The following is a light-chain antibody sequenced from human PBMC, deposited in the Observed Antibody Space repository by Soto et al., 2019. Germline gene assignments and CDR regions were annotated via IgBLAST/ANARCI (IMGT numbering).Light chain of an antibody. V-gene: IGKV3-15*01. J-gene: IGKJ1*01. CDR3: QQYNNLT. Sequence: EIVMTQSPGTLSVSPGERATLSCRASQNVGSNLAWYQQKPGQAPRLLIYGASTRATGIPARFSGSGSGTEFTLTISSLQSEDFAVYYCQQYNNLTFGQGTKVEIK. CDR2: GAS. CDR1: QNVGSN.